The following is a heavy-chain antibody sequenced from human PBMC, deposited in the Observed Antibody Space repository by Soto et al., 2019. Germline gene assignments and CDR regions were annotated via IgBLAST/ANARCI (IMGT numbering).Heavy chain of an antibody. CDR2: IYYSGST. CDR3: ARGDDYGDSSYVSGGFDY. Sequence: QVQLQESGPGLVKPSQTLSLTCTVSGGSISSGGYYWSWLRQHPGKGLEWIGYIYYSGSTYYNPSLKSRVTISVDTAKNQFSLKLSSVTAADTAVYYCARGDDYGDSSYVSGGFDYWGQGTLVTVSS. D-gene: IGHD4-17*01. J-gene: IGHJ4*02. V-gene: IGHV4-31*03. CDR1: GGSISSGGYY.